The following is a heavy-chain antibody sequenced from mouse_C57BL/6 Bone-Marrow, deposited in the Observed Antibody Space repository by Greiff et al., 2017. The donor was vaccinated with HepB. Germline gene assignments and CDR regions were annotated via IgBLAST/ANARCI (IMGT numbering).Heavy chain of an antibody. CDR2: IHPYNDDT. J-gene: IGHJ3*01. CDR1: GYTFTTYR. Sequence: VQLVESGAELVKPGASVKMSCKASGYTFTTYRIEWVKQNPGKSLEWIGNIHPYNDDTKYNEKFKGKATITVEKSSSTVYLELSRLTSEDSAVYYCAKRVMQYPAWFTYEGQGTLVTVSA. V-gene: IGHV1-47*01. CDR3: AKRVMQYPAWFTY. D-gene: IGHD6-5*01.